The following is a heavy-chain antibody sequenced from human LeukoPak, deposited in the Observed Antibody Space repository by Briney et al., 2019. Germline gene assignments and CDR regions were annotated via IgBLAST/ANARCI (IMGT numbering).Heavy chain of an antibody. V-gene: IGHV1-2*04. D-gene: IGHD3-10*01. CDR2: INPNSGGT. CDR3: ARGGYYGSHIDNWFVP. CDR1: GYTFTGYF. J-gene: IGHJ5*02. Sequence: ASVKVSCKASGYTFTGYFMHWVRQAPGQGLEWMGWINPNSGGTNYAQKFQGWVTMTRDTSISTAYMELSRLRSDHTAVYYCARGGYYGSHIDNWFVPRGQGTLVSASS.